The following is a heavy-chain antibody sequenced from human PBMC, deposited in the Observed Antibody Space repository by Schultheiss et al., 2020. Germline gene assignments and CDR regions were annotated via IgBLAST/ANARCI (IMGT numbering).Heavy chain of an antibody. J-gene: IGHJ5*02. CDR3: ARGVIGAATGNWFDP. D-gene: IGHD2-15*01. CDR1: GGSISSYY. V-gene: IGHV4-59*08. Sequence: SETLSLTCTVSGGSISSYYWSWIRQPPGKGLEWIGSIYYSGSTYYNPSLKSRVTISVDTSNNKFSLKLSSVSAADTAVYYCARGVIGAATGNWFDPWGQGTPVTVSS. CDR2: IYYSGST.